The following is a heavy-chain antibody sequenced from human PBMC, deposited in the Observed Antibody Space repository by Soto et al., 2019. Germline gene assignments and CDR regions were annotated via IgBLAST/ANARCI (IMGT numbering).Heavy chain of an antibody. CDR3: ARGGHVVVVTAALDY. J-gene: IGHJ4*02. CDR2: VNPSGGHT. CDR1: GDTFTDYY. D-gene: IGHD2-21*02. Sequence: QVQLMQSGAEVKKPGASVKVSCKASGDTFTDYYIHWVRQAPGQGLEWMGTVNPSGGHTTYAQHCMVRVTXTXXXSXXTLYMELTSLTSDATAIYYCARGGHVVVVTAALDYWGQGTLVTVSS. V-gene: IGHV1-46*01.